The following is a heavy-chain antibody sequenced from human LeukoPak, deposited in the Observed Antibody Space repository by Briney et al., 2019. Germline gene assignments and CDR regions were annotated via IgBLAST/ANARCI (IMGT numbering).Heavy chain of an antibody. Sequence: GGSLRLSCAASGFTLTNYWMTWVRQAPGRGLEWVANIKEDGSVKYYMDSVKGRFTISRDNAKNSQYLQMNSLRAEDTAVYYCAKAPVTTCRGAYCYPFDYWGQGTLVTVSS. CDR1: GFTLTNYW. J-gene: IGHJ4*02. CDR3: AKAPVTTCRGAYCYPFDY. V-gene: IGHV3-7*01. CDR2: IKEDGSVK. D-gene: IGHD2-21*01.